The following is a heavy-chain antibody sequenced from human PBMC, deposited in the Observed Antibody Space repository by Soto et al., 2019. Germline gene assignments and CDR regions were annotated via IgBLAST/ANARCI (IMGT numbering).Heavy chain of an antibody. Sequence: LRLSCAASGFDFSSYDMHWVRQAPGKGLEWVTAISYDGSNEYYGDSVKGRFTISRDNSENTLYLQMNSLRAEDTAIYYCAKASVWYPYFDSWGQGTLVTVSS. CDR3: AKASVWYPYFDS. CDR2: ISYDGSNE. V-gene: IGHV3-30*18. CDR1: GFDFSSYD. J-gene: IGHJ4*02. D-gene: IGHD6-13*01.